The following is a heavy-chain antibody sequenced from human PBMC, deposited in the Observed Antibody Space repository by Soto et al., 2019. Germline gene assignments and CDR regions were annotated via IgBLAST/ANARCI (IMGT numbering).Heavy chain of an antibody. J-gene: IGHJ6*02. Sequence: PGGSLRLSCAASGFTFSNYWMYWVRQAPGKGLVWVSHINSAESGATYADSVKGRFTISRDNAKNTLYLQMSSLRAEDTAVYYGERERSYGRKVGGQGTRLTVPS. V-gene: IGHV3-74*01. CDR3: ERERSYGRKV. CDR2: INSAESGA. CDR1: GFTFSNYW.